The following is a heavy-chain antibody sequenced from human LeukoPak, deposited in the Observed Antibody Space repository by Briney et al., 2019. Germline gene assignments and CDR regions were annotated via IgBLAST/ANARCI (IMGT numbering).Heavy chain of an antibody. CDR3: ASDLYYDSSGYYYDRVD. D-gene: IGHD3-22*01. V-gene: IGHV4-4*07. CDR1: GGSISSYY. J-gene: IGHJ4*02. Sequence: SETLSLTCTVSGGSISSYYWSWIRQPAGKGLEWIGRIYTSGSTNYNPSLKSRVTISVDTSKNQFSLKLSSVTAADTAVYYCASDLYYDSSGYYYDRVDWGQGTLVTVSS. CDR2: IYTSGST.